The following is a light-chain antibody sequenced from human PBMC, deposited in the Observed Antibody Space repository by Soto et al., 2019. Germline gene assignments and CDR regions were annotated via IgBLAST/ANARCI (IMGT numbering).Light chain of an antibody. Sequence: QSALTQPPSASGSPGQSVTISCTGTSSDVGSFNYVSWYQQHPGKVPKVMIYEVSKRPSGVPDRFSGSKSGNTASLTVSGLQTEDEADYYCASYSGTNTVVFGGGTKLTVL. CDR1: SSDVGSFNY. J-gene: IGLJ2*01. CDR3: ASYSGTNTVV. CDR2: EVS. V-gene: IGLV2-8*01.